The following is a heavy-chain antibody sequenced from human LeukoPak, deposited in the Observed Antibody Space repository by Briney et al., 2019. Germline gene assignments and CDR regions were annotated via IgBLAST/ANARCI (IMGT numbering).Heavy chain of an antibody. CDR2: IYPGDSDT. V-gene: IGHV5-51*01. Sequence: GESLKISCKGSGYSFTSYWIGWVRQMPGKGLEWMGIIYPGDSDTRYSPSFQGQVTISADKSISTAYLQWSSLKASDTAMYYCARQGAVAATLNYFDYWGQGTLVTVSS. J-gene: IGHJ4*02. CDR1: GYSFTSYW. D-gene: IGHD2-15*01. CDR3: ARQGAVAATLNYFDY.